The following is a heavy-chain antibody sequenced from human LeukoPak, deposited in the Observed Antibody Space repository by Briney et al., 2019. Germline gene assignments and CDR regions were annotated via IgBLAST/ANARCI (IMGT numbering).Heavy chain of an antibody. CDR2: ISVASIT. CDR3: ADYGVSGVRNNFY. CDR1: GLAFSSYA. D-gene: IGHD3-3*01. V-gene: IGHV3-23*01. J-gene: IGHJ4*02. Sequence: GGSLRLSCAASGLAFSSYAMSWVRQPPGKGLEWVSTISVASITFYADSVKGRFTISRGNSRNTVYLQMTSLRADDTAVYYCADYGVSGVRNNFYWGLGTLVTVSS.